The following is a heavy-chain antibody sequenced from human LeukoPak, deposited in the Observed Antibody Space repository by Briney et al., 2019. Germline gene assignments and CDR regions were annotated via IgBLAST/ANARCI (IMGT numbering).Heavy chain of an antibody. V-gene: IGHV1-8*03. D-gene: IGHD1-26*01. Sequence: ASVKVSYKASGYTFTSYDINWVRQATGQGLEWMGWMNPNSGNTGYAQKFQGRVTITRNTSISTAYMELSSLRSEDTAVYYCARGMVGATTMYNWFDPWGQGTLVTVSS. CDR3: ARGMVGATTMYNWFDP. CDR2: MNPNSGNT. J-gene: IGHJ5*02. CDR1: GYTFTSYD.